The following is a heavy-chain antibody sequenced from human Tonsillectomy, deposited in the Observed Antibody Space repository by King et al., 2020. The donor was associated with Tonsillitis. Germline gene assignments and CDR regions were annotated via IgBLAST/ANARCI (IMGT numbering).Heavy chain of an antibody. J-gene: IGHJ3*02. D-gene: IGHD4-23*01. V-gene: IGHV4-39*01. CDR3: AQTTVVTEGAFDI. CDR2: IYYSGST. Sequence: MQLQESGPGLVKLSETLSLTCTVSGGSISSSSYYWGWIRQPPGKGLEWIGSIYYSGSTYYNPSLKSRVTISVDTSKNQFSLKLSSVTAADTAVYYCAQTTVVTEGAFDIWGQGTMVTVSS. CDR1: GGSISSSSYY.